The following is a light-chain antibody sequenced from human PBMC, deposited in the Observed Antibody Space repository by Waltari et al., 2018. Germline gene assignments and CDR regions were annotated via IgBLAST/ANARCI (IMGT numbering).Light chain of an antibody. CDR2: QVS. CDR3: YSYTTSGIYV. Sequence: QSALTQPPSVSGSPGQSVTISCAGTNSDVGFYNRVSWYQQSPGTAPKLIVYQVSNRPSGVPGRFSWSKSGSTASLTISGLQAEDEADYYCYSYTTSGIYVFGTGTKVSVL. J-gene: IGLJ1*01. CDR1: NSDVGFYNR. V-gene: IGLV2-18*02.